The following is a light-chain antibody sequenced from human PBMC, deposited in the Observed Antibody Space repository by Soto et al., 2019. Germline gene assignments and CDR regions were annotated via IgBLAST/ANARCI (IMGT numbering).Light chain of an antibody. CDR1: SSDVGGYNY. V-gene: IGLV2-8*01. CDR2: EVS. CDR3: SSYTISNTLV. J-gene: IGLJ1*01. Sequence: QSALTQPPSASGSPGQSVTISCTGTSSDVGGYNYVSWYQQHPGKAPKLMIYEVSKRPSGVPDRFSGSKSGNTASLTVSGLQAEDGADYYCSSYTISNTLVFGSGTKVTVL.